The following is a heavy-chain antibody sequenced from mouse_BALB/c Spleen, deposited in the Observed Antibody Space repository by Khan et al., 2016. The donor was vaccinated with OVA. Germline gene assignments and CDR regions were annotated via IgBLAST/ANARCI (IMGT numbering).Heavy chain of an antibody. D-gene: IGHD1-1*01. CDR3: ATSYFYGYYFDY. CDR1: GFTFSSYG. J-gene: IGHJ2*01. Sequence: EVERGEDGGGLVQPGGSRKLSYAASGFTFSSYGMHWVRQAPEKGLEWIAYISGDSNTIYYADTVKGRFTISRDNPKNTLFLQMTSLMSEDTARDYCATSYFYGYYFDYWGPGTPLTVSS. V-gene: IGHV5-17*02. CDR2: ISGDSNTI.